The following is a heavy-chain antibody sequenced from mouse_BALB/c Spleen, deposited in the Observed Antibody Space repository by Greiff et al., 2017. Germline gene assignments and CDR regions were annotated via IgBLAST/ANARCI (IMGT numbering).Heavy chain of an antibody. Sequence: QVQLKESGAELVRPGVSVKISCKGSGYTFTDYAMHWVKQSHAKSLEWIGVISTYYGDASYNQKFKGKATMTVDKSSSTAYMELARLTSEDSAIYYCARGGTTPFAYWGQGTLVTVSA. CDR1: GYTFTDYA. D-gene: IGHD2-14*01. CDR3: ARGGTTPFAY. V-gene: IGHV1S137*01. J-gene: IGHJ3*01. CDR2: ISTYYGDA.